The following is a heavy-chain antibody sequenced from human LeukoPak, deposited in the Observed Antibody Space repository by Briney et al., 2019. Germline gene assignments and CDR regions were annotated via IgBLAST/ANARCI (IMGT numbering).Heavy chain of an antibody. CDR3: ARDCGSGSYYPDAFDI. V-gene: IGHV4-31*03. D-gene: IGHD3-10*01. CDR2: IYYSGST. CDR1: GGSISSGGYY. J-gene: IGHJ3*02. Sequence: PSETLSLTCTVSGGSISSGGYYWSWIRQHPGKGLEWIGYIYYSGSTYYNPSLKSRVTISVDTSKNQFSLKLSSVTAADTAVYYCARDCGSGSYYPDAFDIWGQGTMVTVSS.